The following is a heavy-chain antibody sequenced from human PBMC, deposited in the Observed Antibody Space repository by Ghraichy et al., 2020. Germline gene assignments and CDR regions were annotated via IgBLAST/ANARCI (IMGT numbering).Heavy chain of an antibody. CDR1: GYTFTSYG. J-gene: IGHJ6*02. V-gene: IGHV1-18*01. D-gene: IGHD2-2*01. Sequence: ASVKVSCKASGYTFTSYGISWVRQAPGQGLEWMGWISAYNGNTNYAQKLQGRVTMTTDTSTSTAYMELRSLRSDDTAVYYCAREDIVVVPAANYYYYGMDVWGQGTTVTVSS. CDR3: AREDIVVVPAANYYYYGMDV. CDR2: ISAYNGNT.